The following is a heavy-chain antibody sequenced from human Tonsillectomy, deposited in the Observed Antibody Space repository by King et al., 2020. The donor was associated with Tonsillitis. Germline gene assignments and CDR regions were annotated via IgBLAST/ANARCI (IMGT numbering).Heavy chain of an antibody. J-gene: IGHJ4*02. V-gene: IGHV3-64D*06. Sequence: VQLLESGGGLVQPGGSLRLSCSASGFTFSSLAVYWVRQAPGKGLEYVSCISGNGDSTYYADSVKGRFTISRDNSKNTLYLQMSSLRAEDTAVYYCVNAYSYGYVTGDYFDSWGQGTLVTVSP. CDR1: GFTFSSLA. CDR3: VNAYSYGYVTGDYFDS. D-gene: IGHD5-18*01. CDR2: ISGNGDST.